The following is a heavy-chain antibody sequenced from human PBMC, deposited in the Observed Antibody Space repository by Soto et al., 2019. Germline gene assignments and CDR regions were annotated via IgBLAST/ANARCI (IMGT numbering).Heavy chain of an antibody. J-gene: IGHJ6*02. CDR1: GGSISSGDYY. V-gene: IGHV4-30-4*01. CDR3: IRCGNRALHHYYYYYYGMDV. Sequence: PSETLSLTATVFGGSISSGDYYWCWIRQPQGKGLGWFGYIYYSGSNYYNPSLKSSVTISVDTSENQSSLKLSSVTAAVTAVYYCIRCGNRALHHYYYYYYGMDVWGQGTTVTVSS. CDR2: IYYSGSN. D-gene: IGHD5-18*01.